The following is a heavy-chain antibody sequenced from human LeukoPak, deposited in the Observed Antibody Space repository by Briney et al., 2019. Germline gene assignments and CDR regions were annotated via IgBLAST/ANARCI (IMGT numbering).Heavy chain of an antibody. D-gene: IGHD1-26*01. Sequence: RGGSLRLSCAASGFTFSSYGMHWVRQSPGKGLEWVAVISYEGSNKYYADSVKGRFTISRDNSKNTLYLQMNSLRAEDTAVYYCAKSAEVQSGSYYGSWFDPWGQGTLVTVSS. V-gene: IGHV3-30*18. CDR3: AKSAEVQSGSYYGSWFDP. J-gene: IGHJ5*02. CDR2: ISYEGSNK. CDR1: GFTFSSYG.